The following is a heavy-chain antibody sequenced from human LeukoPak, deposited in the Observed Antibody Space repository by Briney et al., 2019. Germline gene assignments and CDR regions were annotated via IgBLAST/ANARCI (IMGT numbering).Heavy chain of an antibody. D-gene: IGHD3-10*01. Sequence: GGSLRLSCAASGFTFSRYGMHWVRQAPGKGLEWVAVIWYDGSNKYYADSVKGRFTISRDNSKNTLYLQMDSLRGEDTAVYYCAVNYYGPGSYYSRDDWGQGTLVTVSS. J-gene: IGHJ4*02. CDR3: AVNYYGPGSYYSRDD. V-gene: IGHV3-33*01. CDR1: GFTFSRYG. CDR2: IWYDGSNK.